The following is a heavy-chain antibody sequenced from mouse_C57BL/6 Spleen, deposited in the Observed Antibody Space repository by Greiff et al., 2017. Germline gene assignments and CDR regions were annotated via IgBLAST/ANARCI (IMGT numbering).Heavy chain of an antibody. CDR1: GYSITSGYY. CDR2: ISYDGSN. Sequence: VQLKESGPGLVKPSQSLSLTCSVTGYSITSGYYWNWIRQFPGNKLEWMGYISYDGSNNYNPSLKNRISITRDTSKNQFFLKLNSVTTEDTATYYCARAHGNYVGWFAYWGQGTLVTVSA. D-gene: IGHD2-1*01. J-gene: IGHJ3*01. CDR3: ARAHGNYVGWFAY. V-gene: IGHV3-6*01.